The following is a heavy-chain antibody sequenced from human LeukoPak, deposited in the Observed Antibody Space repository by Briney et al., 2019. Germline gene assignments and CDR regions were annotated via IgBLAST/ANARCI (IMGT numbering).Heavy chain of an antibody. CDR2: ISGSGGST. D-gene: IGHD3-22*01. CDR3: ARQPYHYDSSGYYHTTIYYYYGMDV. Sequence: GGSLRLSCAASGFTFSTYAMSWVRQPPGKGLEWVSAISGSGGSTYYADSVKGRFTISRDNSKNTLYLQMNSLRAEDTAVYYCARQPYHYDSSGYYHTTIYYYYGMDVWGQGTTVTVSS. CDR1: GFTFSTYA. J-gene: IGHJ6*02. V-gene: IGHV3-23*01.